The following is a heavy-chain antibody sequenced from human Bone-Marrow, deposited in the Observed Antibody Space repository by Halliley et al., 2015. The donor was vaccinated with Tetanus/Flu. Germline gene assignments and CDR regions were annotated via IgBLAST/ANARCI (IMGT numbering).Heavy chain of an antibody. CDR2: IKQDGNER. Sequence: IKQDGNERYYVDSVKGRFTISRDNAKNSLYLQMNSLRAEDTAVYYCARGCGGGNCYRSNSYLDYWGQGILVTVAS. V-gene: IGHV3-7*01. D-gene: IGHD2-15*01. CDR3: ARGCGGGNCYRSNSYLDY. J-gene: IGHJ4*02.